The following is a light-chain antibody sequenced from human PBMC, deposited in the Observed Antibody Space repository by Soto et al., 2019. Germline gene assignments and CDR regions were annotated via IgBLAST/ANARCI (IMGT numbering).Light chain of an antibody. V-gene: IGLV2-14*01. Sequence: QAVVTQPASVSGSPGQSITISCTGTSSDVGGYNYVSWYQQHPGKAPKLMIYEVSNRPSGVSNRFSGSKSGNTASLTISGLQAEDEADYYCSSYTSSSTSGVFGTGTKVTVL. CDR2: EVS. CDR3: SSYTSSSTSGV. CDR1: SSDVGGYNY. J-gene: IGLJ1*01.